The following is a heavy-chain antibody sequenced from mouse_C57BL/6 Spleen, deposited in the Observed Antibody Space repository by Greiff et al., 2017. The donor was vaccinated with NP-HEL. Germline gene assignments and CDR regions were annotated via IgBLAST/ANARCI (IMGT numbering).Heavy chain of an antibody. CDR1: GYTFTSYW. D-gene: IGHD1-1*01. Sequence: QVQLQQPGAELVRPGSSVKLSCKASGYTFTSYWMHWVKQRPIQGLEWIGNIDPSDSETHYNQKFKDKATLTVDKSSSTAYMQLSSLTSEDSAVYYCARLFYYYGSSWNFDVWGTGTTVTVSS. V-gene: IGHV1-52*01. CDR2: IDPSDSET. CDR3: ARLFYYYGSSWNFDV. J-gene: IGHJ1*03.